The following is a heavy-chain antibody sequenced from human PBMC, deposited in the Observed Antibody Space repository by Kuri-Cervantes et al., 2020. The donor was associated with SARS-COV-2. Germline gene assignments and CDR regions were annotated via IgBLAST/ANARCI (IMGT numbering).Heavy chain of an antibody. Sequence: ESLKISCAASGFPFRSYSLNLVRQAPGKGLEWVSSISSSSSYLYYADSVKGRFTISRDNAKNSLYLQMNSLRAEDTAVYYCARGGVGYCSSTSCYSFWAFDIWGQGTMVTVSS. D-gene: IGHD2-2*02. CDR1: GFPFRSYS. CDR2: ISSSSSYL. J-gene: IGHJ3*02. V-gene: IGHV3-21*01. CDR3: ARGGVGYCSSTSCYSFWAFDI.